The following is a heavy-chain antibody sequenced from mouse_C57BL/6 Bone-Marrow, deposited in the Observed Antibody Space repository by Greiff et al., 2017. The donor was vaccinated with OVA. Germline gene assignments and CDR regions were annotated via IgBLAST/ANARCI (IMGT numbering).Heavy chain of an antibody. Sequence: EVQLQQSGAVLARPGASVKMSCKTSGYTFTSYWMHWVNQRPGQGLEWIGAIYPGNSDTSYNQKFKGKAKLTAVTSASTAYMELSSLTNEDSAVYYCTGEKKYRSWFAYWGQGTLVTVSA. CDR3: TGEKKYRSWFAY. D-gene: IGHD2-14*01. J-gene: IGHJ3*01. CDR2: IYPGNSDT. CDR1: GYTFTSYW. V-gene: IGHV1-5*01.